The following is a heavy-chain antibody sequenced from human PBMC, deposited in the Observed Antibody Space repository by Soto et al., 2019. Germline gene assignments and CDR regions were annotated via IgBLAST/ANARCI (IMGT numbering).Heavy chain of an antibody. CDR2: IRSKAYGGTT. CDR1: GFTFGDYA. J-gene: IGHJ4*02. Sequence: PGGSLRLSCTASGFTFGDYAMSWFRQAPGKGLEWVGFIRSKAYGGTTEYAASVKGRFTISRDDSKSIAYLQMNSLKTEDTAVYYCTRDSYCGGDCYQDYWGQGTLVTVSS. D-gene: IGHD2-21*02. V-gene: IGHV3-49*03. CDR3: TRDSYCGGDCYQDY.